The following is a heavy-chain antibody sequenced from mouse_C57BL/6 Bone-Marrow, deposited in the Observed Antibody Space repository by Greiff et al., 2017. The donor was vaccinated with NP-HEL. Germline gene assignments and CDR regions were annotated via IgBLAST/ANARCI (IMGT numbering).Heavy chain of an antibody. CDR1: GYAFSSSW. Sequence: VQLKQSGPELVKPGASVKISCKASGYAFSSSWMNWVKQRPGKGLEWIGRIYPGDGDTNYNGKFKGKATLTADKSSSTAYMQLSSLTSEDSAVYFCARGGYYYGSSFDYWGQGTTLTVSS. CDR3: ARGGYYYGSSFDY. D-gene: IGHD1-1*01. CDR2: IYPGDGDT. J-gene: IGHJ2*01. V-gene: IGHV1-82*01.